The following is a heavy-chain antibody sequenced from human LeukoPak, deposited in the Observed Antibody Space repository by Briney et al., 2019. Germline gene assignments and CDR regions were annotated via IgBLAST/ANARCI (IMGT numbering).Heavy chain of an antibody. D-gene: IGHD3-3*01. CDR1: GGSISSGGYY. CDR3: ASSRGGAIGVVSGWNYFDY. V-gene: IGHV4-30-2*01. Sequence: PSETLSLTCTVSGGSISSGGYYWSWIRQPPGKGLEWIGYIYHSGSTYYNPSLKSRVTISVDRSKNQFSLKLSSVTAADTAVYYCASSRGGAIGVVSGWNYFDYWGQGTLVTVSS. J-gene: IGHJ4*02. CDR2: IYHSGST.